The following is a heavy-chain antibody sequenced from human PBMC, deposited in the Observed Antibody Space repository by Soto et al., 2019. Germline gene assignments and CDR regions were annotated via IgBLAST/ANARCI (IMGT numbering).Heavy chain of an antibody. D-gene: IGHD1-26*01. V-gene: IGHV1-18*01. CDR1: GYTFSRSG. J-gene: IGHJ6*02. CDR2: ISTYNGDT. CDR3: ARSGSVPYYYSGLDV. Sequence: VQLVQSGAEVKKPGASVKVSCKASGYTFSRSGISWVRQAPGQGLEWMGWISTYNGDTNYAQKVQGRVTMTTDTSTSTAFMEPMSLRSDDTAVYYCARSGSVPYYYSGLDVWGQGTTVTVSS.